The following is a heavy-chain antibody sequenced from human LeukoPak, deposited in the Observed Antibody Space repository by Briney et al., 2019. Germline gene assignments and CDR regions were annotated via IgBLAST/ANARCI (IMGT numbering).Heavy chain of an antibody. CDR3: ARVRAVTTLNHYYYYGIDV. CDR2: ISAYNGNT. CDR1: GYTLTSYG. D-gene: IGHD4-17*01. V-gene: IGHV1-18*01. Sequence: GASVKVSCKASGYTLTSYGISWVRQAPGQGLEWMGWISAYNGNTNDAQKLQGRVTMTTDTSTSTAYMELRSLRSDDTAVYYCARVRAVTTLNHYYYYGIDVWGQGTTVTVSS. J-gene: IGHJ6*02.